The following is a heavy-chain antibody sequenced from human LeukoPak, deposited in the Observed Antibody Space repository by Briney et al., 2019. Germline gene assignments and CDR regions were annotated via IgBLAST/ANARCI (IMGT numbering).Heavy chain of an antibody. Sequence: GGFLRLSCAASGFTFSSYWMSWVRQAPGKGLEWVANIKQDGSEKYYVDSVKGRFTISRDNAKNSLYLQMNSLRAEDTAVYYCAREGSHYYGSGSYFLDYWGQGTLVTVSS. D-gene: IGHD3-10*01. CDR1: GFTFSSYW. J-gene: IGHJ4*02. CDR2: IKQDGSEK. CDR3: AREGSHYYGSGSYFLDY. V-gene: IGHV3-7*01.